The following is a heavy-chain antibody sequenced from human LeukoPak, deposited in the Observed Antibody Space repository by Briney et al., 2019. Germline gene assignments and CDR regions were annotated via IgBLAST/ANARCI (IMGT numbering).Heavy chain of an antibody. J-gene: IGHJ4*02. CDR2: IRYDGSNK. Sequence: GGSLRLSCAASGFTFSSYGMHWVRQAPGKGLEWVAFIRYDGSNKYYADSVKGRFTISRDNSKNTLYLQMNSLRAEDTAVYYCAKAPRRFSSMAGFLGYWGQGTLVTVSS. CDR3: AKAPRRFSSMAGFLGY. D-gene: IGHD5-18*01. CDR1: GFTFSSYG. V-gene: IGHV3-30*02.